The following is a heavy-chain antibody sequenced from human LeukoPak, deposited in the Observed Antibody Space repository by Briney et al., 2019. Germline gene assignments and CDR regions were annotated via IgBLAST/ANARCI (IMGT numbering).Heavy chain of an antibody. D-gene: IGHD5-18*01. CDR2: IYHSGST. CDR1: GGSISSGGYS. CDR3: ARGMDTAIGTYYYGMDV. Sequence: PSQTLSLTCAVSGGSISSGGYSWSWIRQPPGKGLEWIGYIYHSGSTYYNPSLKSRVTISVDRSKNQFSLKLSSVTAADTAVYYCARGMDTAIGTYYYGMDVWGQGTTVTVSS. V-gene: IGHV4-30-2*01. J-gene: IGHJ6*02.